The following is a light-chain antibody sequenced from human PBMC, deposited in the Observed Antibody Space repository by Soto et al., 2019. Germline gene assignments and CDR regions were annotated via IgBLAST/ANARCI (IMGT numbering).Light chain of an antibody. V-gene: IGKV3-15*01. CDR3: QQYNNWPPLT. CDR1: QSVSSSY. CDR2: DAS. J-gene: IGKJ4*01. Sequence: EIVLTQSPGTLSLSPGERATLSCRASQSVSSSYLAWYQQKPGQAPRLLIHDASTRATGIPARFSGSGSGTEFTLTISSLHSEDFAVYYRQQYNNWPPLTFGGGTKV.